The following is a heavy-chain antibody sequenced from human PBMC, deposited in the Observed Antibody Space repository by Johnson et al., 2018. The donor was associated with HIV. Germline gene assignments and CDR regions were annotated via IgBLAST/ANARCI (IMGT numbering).Heavy chain of an antibody. CDR3: ARESFLQWLLPFDI. Sequence: VQLVESGGGVVRPGGSLRLSCTASRITFDDYDMSWVRQAPGKGLEWVSRISSDGSSTYYADSVKGRFTISRDNARNTMFVQMNSLRAEDTAVYYCARESFLQWLLPFDIWGQGTMVTVSS. J-gene: IGHJ3*02. V-gene: IGHV3-20*04. D-gene: IGHD3-3*02. CDR2: ISSDGSST. CDR1: RITFDDYD.